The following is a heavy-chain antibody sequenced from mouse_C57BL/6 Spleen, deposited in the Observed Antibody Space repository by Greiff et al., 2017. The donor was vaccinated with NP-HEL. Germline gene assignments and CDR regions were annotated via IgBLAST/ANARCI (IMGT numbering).Heavy chain of an antibody. V-gene: IGHV3-6*01. CDR2: ISYDGSN. J-gene: IGHJ3*01. Sequence: EVKLQESGPGLVKPSQSLSLTCYVTGYSITSGYYWNWNRQFPGKKLEWMGYISYDGSNNYNPSFKNQISITRDTSNNQFLLKLNSMTTAVTSTYYCSYYYGSSTLAYWGQGTLVTVSA. D-gene: IGHD1-1*01. CDR1: GYSITSGYY. CDR3: SYYYGSSTLAY.